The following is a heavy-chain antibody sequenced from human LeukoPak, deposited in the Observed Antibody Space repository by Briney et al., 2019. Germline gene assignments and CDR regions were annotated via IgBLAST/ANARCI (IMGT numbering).Heavy chain of an antibody. CDR3: ARSGEFSTSSDI. Sequence: ASVKVSCKASGYTFTNYYMHWVRQAPAQGLEWMGISNSSGGSTTYAQKFQGRVTMTRDTSTSTVYMEMSSLRSEDTAVYYCARSGEFSTSSDIWGQGTMVTVSS. J-gene: IGHJ3*02. V-gene: IGHV1-46*01. CDR2: SNSSGGST. CDR1: GYTFTNYY. D-gene: IGHD6-6*01.